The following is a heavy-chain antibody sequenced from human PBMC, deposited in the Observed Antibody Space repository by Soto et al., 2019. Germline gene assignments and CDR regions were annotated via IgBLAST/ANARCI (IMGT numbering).Heavy chain of an antibody. CDR2: IYTSASI. V-gene: IGHV4-4*07. CDR1: GADINTYS. CDR3: ASSSLYGMDV. Sequence: SETLSLTCSVSGADINTYSWTWIRQPAGKGLEWIGRIYTSASINYNPSLRGRVTLSIDTSKNQFSLKVGSVTAADTAVYYCASSSLYGMDVWGQGTTVTVSS. J-gene: IGHJ6*02.